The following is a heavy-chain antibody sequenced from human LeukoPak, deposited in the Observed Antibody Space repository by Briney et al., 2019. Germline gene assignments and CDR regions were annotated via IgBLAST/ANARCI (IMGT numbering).Heavy chain of an antibody. CDR1: GFSFSNYA. D-gene: IGHD2/OR15-2a*01. CDR2: ISGEGVTI. CDR3: GPREDSTTNAYDY. V-gene: IGHV3-23*01. Sequence: GGSLRLSCATSGFSFSNYAMSWVRQAPGKGLDWVSAISGEGVTIYYADSVKGRFTISRDNSKNTLYLQMNSLTAEDTAVYYCGPREDSTTNAYDYWGQGTLVTVSS. J-gene: IGHJ4*02.